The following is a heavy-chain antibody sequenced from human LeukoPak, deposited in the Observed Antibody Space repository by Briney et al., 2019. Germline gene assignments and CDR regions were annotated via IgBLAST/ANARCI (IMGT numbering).Heavy chain of an antibody. D-gene: IGHD2-15*01. Sequence: PSETLSLTCTVSGGSISSGGYYWSRIRQHPGKGLEWIGYIYYSGSTYYHPSLKSRVTISVDTSKNQFSLKLSSVTAADTAVYYCAISVQVVAAFDAFDIWGQGTMVTVSS. CDR3: AISVQVVAAFDAFDI. CDR2: IYYSGST. V-gene: IGHV4-31*03. J-gene: IGHJ3*02. CDR1: GGSISSGGYY.